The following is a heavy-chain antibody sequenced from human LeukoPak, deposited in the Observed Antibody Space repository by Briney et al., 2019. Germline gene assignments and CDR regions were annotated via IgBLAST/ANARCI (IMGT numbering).Heavy chain of an antibody. CDR2: INHSGST. CDR3: ARGRIVVVPAAINWFDP. D-gene: IGHD2-2*01. J-gene: IGHJ5*02. Sequence: SETLSLTCTVSGGSVSSGSYYWSWIRQPPGKGLEWIGEINHSGSTNYNPSLKSRVTISVDTSKNQFSLKLSSVTAADTAVYYCARGRIVVVPAAINWFDPWGQGTLVTVSS. V-gene: IGHV4-39*07. CDR1: GGSVSSGSYY.